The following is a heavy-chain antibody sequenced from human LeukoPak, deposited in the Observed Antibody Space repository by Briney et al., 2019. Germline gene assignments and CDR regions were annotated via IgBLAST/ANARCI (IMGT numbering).Heavy chain of an antibody. CDR2: IYTSGST. CDR1: GGSISSYY. Sequence: SETLSLTCTVSGGSISSYYWSWIRQPAGKGLEWIGRIYTSGSTNYNPSLKSRVTMSVGTSKNQFSLKLSSVTAADTAVYYCARGVFWSGYYTPQDYYYMDVWGKGTTVTVSS. D-gene: IGHD3-3*01. V-gene: IGHV4-4*07. CDR3: ARGVFWSGYYTPQDYYYMDV. J-gene: IGHJ6*03.